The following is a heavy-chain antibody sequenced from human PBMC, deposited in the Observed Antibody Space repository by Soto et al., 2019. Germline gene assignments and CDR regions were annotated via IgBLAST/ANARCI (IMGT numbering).Heavy chain of an antibody. CDR3: ARSQGSSTSLEIYYYYYYGMDL. CDR2: IIPISETT. D-gene: IGHD2-2*01. CDR1: GGTFSSYA. V-gene: IGHV1-69*01. J-gene: IGHJ6*02. Sequence: QVQLVQSGAEVKKPGSSGKVSCKASGGTFSSYAISWVRQAPGQGLEWMGGIIPISETTNYAQKFQGRVTITADESKSTAYMELSSLRSEDTAVYYCARSQGSSTSLEIYYYYYYGMDLWGQGTTVTVSS.